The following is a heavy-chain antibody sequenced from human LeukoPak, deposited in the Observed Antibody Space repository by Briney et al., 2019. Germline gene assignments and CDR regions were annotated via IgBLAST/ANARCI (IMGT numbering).Heavy chain of an antibody. J-gene: IGHJ3*02. D-gene: IGHD5-18*01. V-gene: IGHV3-74*01. CDR2: INTDGSST. CDR1: GFTFSSYW. CDR3: ARAYSQVYDAFDI. Sequence: QPGGSLRLSCAASGFTFSSYWMHWVRQAPGKGLVWVSRINTDGSSTSYADSVKGRFTISRDNAKNTVYLQMNSLRVEDTAVYYCARAYSQVYDAFDIWGQGTMVTVSS.